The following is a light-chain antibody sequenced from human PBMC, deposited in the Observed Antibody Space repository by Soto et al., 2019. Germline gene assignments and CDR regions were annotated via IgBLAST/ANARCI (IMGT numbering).Light chain of an antibody. V-gene: IGKV1-39*01. CDR3: QQSYSTPLT. CDR1: QSISSY. J-gene: IGKJ3*01. Sequence: DIQMTQSPSSLSASVGDRVTITCRASQSISSYLNWFQQKPGKAPKLLIYAASSLQSGVPSRFSGRGSGTDFTLTISSLQPEDFATYYCQQSYSTPLTFGPGTKVVIK. CDR2: AAS.